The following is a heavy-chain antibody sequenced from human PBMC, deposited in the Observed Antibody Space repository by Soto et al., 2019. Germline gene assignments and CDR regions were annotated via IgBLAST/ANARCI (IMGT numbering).Heavy chain of an antibody. D-gene: IGHD6-25*01. CDR1: GFTFSSYW. CDR2: IKQDGSEK. J-gene: IGHJ4*02. V-gene: IGHV3-7*01. Sequence: DVQLVESGGGLVQPGGSLRLSCAASGFTFSSYWMSWVRQAPGKGLEWVANIKQDGSEKYYVDSVNGRFTISRDNAKNSLYVHMNSLRAEDTDVYYGAREKRATGYFDYWGQGTLVTVSS. CDR3: AREKRATGYFDY.